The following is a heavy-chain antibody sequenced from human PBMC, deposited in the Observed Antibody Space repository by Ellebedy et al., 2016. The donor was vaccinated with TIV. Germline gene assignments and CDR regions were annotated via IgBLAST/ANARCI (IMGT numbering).Heavy chain of an antibody. V-gene: IGHV3-23*01. CDR3: ANNVRGDY. CDR1: GFNFRGEY. Sequence: GESLKISXVASGFNFRGEYMHWVRQAPGKGLEWVSAISGSGGSTYYADSVKGRFTISRDNSKNTLYLQMNSLRAEDTAVYYCANNVRGDYWGQGTLVTVSS. CDR2: ISGSGGST. J-gene: IGHJ4*02. D-gene: IGHD3-16*01.